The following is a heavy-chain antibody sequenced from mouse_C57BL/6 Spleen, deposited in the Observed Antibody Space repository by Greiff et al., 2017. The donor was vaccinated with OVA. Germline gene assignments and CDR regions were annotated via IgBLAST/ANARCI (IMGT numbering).Heavy chain of an antibody. CDR3: TRGYLDY. V-gene: IGHV14-4*01. Sequence: VQLQQSGAELVRPGASVKLSCTASGFNIKDDYMHWVKQRPEQGLAWIGWLDPENGDTEYASKFQGKATITADTSSNTAYLQLSSLTAEDTAVYYCTRGYLDYWGQGTTLTVSS. CDR1: GFNIKDDY. CDR2: LDPENGDT. J-gene: IGHJ2*01.